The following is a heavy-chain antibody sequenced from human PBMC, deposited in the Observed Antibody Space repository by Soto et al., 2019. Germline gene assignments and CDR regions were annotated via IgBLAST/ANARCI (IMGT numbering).Heavy chain of an antibody. CDR2: ISAYNGNT. Sequence: GASVKVSCKASGGTFSSYAISWVRQAPGQGLEWMGWISAYNGNTNYAQKLQGRVTMTTDTSTSTAYMELRSLRSDDTAVYYCARGGGAYSSSSQDWFDPWGQGTLVTVSS. CDR3: ARGGGAYSSSSQDWFDP. CDR1: GGTFSSYA. V-gene: IGHV1-18*01. J-gene: IGHJ5*02. D-gene: IGHD6-6*01.